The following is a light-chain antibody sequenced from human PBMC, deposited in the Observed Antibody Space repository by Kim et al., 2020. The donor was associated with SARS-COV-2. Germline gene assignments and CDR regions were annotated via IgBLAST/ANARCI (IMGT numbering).Light chain of an antibody. CDR3: QQYYSTPYT. CDR1: QSVLYSSNNQNY. J-gene: IGKJ2*01. CDR2: WAS. Sequence: RATINCKSSQSVLYSSNNQNYLAWYQQKPGQPPKLLIYWASTREYGVPDRFIGSGSGTDFTLTISSLQAEDVAVYYCQQYYSTPYTFGQGTKLEI. V-gene: IGKV4-1*01.